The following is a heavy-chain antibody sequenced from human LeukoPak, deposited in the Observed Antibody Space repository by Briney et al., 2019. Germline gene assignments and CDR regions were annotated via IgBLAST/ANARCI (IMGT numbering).Heavy chain of an antibody. CDR2: IYHSGST. CDR1: GGSISSGGYS. D-gene: IGHD5-18*01. J-gene: IGHJ4*02. Sequence: SETLSLTCAVSGGSISSGGYSWSWIRQPPGKGLEWIGYIYHSGSTYYNPSLESRVTISVDRSKNQFSLKLSSVTAADTAVYYCARVGYSYGFDYWGQGTLVTVSS. CDR3: ARVGYSYGFDY. V-gene: IGHV4-30-2*01.